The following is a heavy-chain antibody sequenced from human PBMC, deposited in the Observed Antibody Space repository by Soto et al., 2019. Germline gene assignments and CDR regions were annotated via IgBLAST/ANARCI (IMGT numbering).Heavy chain of an antibody. J-gene: IGHJ6*03. V-gene: IGHV3-23*01. D-gene: IGHD2-15*01. CDR3: AKDGGSSYYYYMDV. CDR2: IGSSGGNT. Sequence: EVQLLESGGGLVQPGGSLRLSCAASGFTFSIYTMTWVRQAPGKGLEWVAAIGSSGGNTDYADSVKGRFTISRDNSKNTLYLQMSSLRAEDTAVYYCAKDGGSSYYYYMDVWGKGTTLTVSS. CDR1: GFTFSIYT.